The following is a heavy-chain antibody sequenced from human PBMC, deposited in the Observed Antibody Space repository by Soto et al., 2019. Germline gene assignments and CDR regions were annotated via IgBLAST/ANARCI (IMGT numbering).Heavy chain of an antibody. J-gene: IGHJ1*01. CDR2: ISGSGGST. Sequence: GGSLRLSCAASGFTFSSYAMSWVRQAPGKGLEWVSAISGSGGSTYYADSVKGRFTISRDNSKNTLYLQMNSLRVEDTAVYYCAKAMRITMIVVVRRHTEYFQHWGQRTLVTVSS. CDR1: GFTFSSYA. D-gene: IGHD3-22*01. CDR3: AKAMRITMIVVVRRHTEYFQH. V-gene: IGHV3-23*01.